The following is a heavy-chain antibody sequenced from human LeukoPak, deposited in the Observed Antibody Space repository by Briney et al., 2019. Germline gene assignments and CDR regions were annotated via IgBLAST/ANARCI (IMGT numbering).Heavy chain of an antibody. CDR3: AREESSGWSYYFDY. V-gene: IGHV4-39*07. D-gene: IGHD6-19*01. CDR2: IYYSGST. J-gene: IGHJ4*02. Sequence: SETLSLTCTVSGGSISSYYWGWIRQPPGKGLEWIGSIYYSGSTYYNPSLKSRVTISVDTSKNQFSLKLSSVTAADTAVYYCAREESSGWSYYFDYWGQGTLVTVSS. CDR1: GGSISSYY.